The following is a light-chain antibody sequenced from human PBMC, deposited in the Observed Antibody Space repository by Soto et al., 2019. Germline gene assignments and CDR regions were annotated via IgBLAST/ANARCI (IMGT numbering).Light chain of an antibody. CDR3: QRYGSSPPLT. CDR1: QSISSNY. V-gene: IGKV3-20*01. J-gene: IGKJ4*01. CDR2: VAS. Sequence: EIVLMQSPGTLSLSPGERATLSSRASQSISSNYLAWYQQKPGKAPRLLIEVASSRATGIPDRFSGSGSGTDFTLTISRLELEDFAVYYCQRYGSSPPLTFGGGTKVEIK.